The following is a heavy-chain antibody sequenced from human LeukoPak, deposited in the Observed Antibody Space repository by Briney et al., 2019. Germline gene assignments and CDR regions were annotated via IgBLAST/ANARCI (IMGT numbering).Heavy chain of an antibody. CDR2: IKSKTDGGTT. Sequence: GGSLRLSCAASGFAFSDYSMNWVRQAPGKGLEWVGRIKSKTDGGTTDYAAPVKGRFTISRDDSKNTLYLQMNSLKTEDTAVYYCTTDPLYYYDSSGYLWGQGTLVTVSS. J-gene: IGHJ5*02. CDR1: GFAFSDYS. V-gene: IGHV3-15*01. D-gene: IGHD3-22*01. CDR3: TTDPLYYYDSSGYL.